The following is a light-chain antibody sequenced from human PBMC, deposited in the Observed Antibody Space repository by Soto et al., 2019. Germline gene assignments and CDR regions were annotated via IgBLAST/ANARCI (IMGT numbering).Light chain of an antibody. Sequence: QSVLTQTPSASGTPGQSVTISCSGSNSNMGRNYVYWYQQVPGTAPKLLMYRNDVRPSGVPDRFTGSKSGTSASLAISGLRSEDVADYYCAVWDNSLNGVAFGGGTKLTVL. CDR2: RND. V-gene: IGLV1-47*01. J-gene: IGLJ2*01. CDR1: NSNMGRNY. CDR3: AVWDNSLNGVA.